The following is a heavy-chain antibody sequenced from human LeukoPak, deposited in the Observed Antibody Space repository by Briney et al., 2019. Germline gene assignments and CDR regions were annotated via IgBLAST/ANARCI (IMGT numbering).Heavy chain of an antibody. CDR2: VYDSGAT. V-gene: IGHV4-4*07. CDR1: GGSIINYY. D-gene: IGHD3-16*01. J-gene: IGHJ3*02. Sequence: SETLSLTCRVSGGSIINYYWNWIPQPAGKGLEWIGRVYDSGATRYNPSFRSRVTVSADTSDNQLSLRLTSVTAADTAVYCCVRDQSGSGGHNNDAFDIWGQGTMVTVSS. CDR3: VRDQSGSGGHNNDAFDI.